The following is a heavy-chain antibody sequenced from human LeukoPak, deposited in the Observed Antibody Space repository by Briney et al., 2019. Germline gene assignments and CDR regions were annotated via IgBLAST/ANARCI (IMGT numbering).Heavy chain of an antibody. D-gene: IGHD3-9*01. CDR2: IYSGGST. CDR3: ASLRYFDWLVDY. CDR1: GFTVSSNY. Sequence: GGSLRLSCAASGFTVSSNYMSWVRQALGKGLEWVSVIYSGGSTYYADSVKGRFTISRDNSKNTLYLQMNSLRAEDTAVYYCASLRYFDWLVDYWGQGTLVTVSS. V-gene: IGHV3-53*01. J-gene: IGHJ4*02.